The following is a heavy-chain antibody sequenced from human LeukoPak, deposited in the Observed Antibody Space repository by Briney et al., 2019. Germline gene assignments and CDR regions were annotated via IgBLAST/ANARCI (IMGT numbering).Heavy chain of an antibody. D-gene: IGHD1-26*01. CDR1: GYTFTSYG. CDR2: INAYNGNT. CDR3: AKGQSSGTYRSCFDY. J-gene: IGHJ4*02. V-gene: IGHV1-18*01. Sequence: GATVKVSCKASGYTFTSYGFSWVRQAPGQGLEWKGWINAYNGNTNYAQKLQGRVTMTTDTSTSTAYTELRSLRAEDTAVYYCAKGQSSGTYRSCFDYWGQGTLVSVSS.